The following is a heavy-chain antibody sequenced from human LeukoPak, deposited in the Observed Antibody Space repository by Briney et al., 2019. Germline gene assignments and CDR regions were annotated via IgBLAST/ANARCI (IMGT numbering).Heavy chain of an antibody. J-gene: IGHJ3*02. CDR2: TYYRSKWYN. Sequence: SQTLSLTCAISGDSVSSNSAAWNWIRQSPSRGLEWLGRTYYRSKWYNDYAVSVKGRITINPDTSKNQFSLQLDSVTPEDTAVYYCARDRFVEQWLVADDAFDIWGQGTMVTVSS. CDR1: GDSVSSNSAA. D-gene: IGHD6-19*01. CDR3: ARDRFVEQWLVADDAFDI. V-gene: IGHV6-1*01.